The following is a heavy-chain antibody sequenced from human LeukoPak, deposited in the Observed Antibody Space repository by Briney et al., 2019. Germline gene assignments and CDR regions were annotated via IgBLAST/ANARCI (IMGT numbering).Heavy chain of an antibody. CDR3: ARAPRFRLVGVPKGPFDP. CDR2: ISSSGSTI. Sequence: GGSLRLSCAASGFTFSDYYMSWIRQAPGKGLEWISYISSSGSTIYYADSVKGRFTISRDNAKNSLYLQMNSLRAEDTAVYYCARAPRFRLVGVPKGPFDPWGQGTLVTVSS. CDR1: GFTFSDYY. D-gene: IGHD1-26*01. J-gene: IGHJ5*02. V-gene: IGHV3-11*01.